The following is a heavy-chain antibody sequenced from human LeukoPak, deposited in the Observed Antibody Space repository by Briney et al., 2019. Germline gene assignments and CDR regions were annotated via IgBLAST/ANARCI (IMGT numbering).Heavy chain of an antibody. Sequence: GASVKVSCKASGYTFTGYYMHWVRQAPGQGLEWMGIINPSGGSTSYAQKFQGRVTMTRDTSISTAYMELSRLRSDDTAVYYCARLHSSGYWGQGTLVTVSS. CDR2: INPSGGST. J-gene: IGHJ4*02. CDR1: GYTFTGYY. D-gene: IGHD6-6*01. V-gene: IGHV1-46*01. CDR3: ARLHSSGY.